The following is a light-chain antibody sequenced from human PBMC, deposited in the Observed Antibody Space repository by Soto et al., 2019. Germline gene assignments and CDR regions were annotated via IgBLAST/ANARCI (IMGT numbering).Light chain of an antibody. V-gene: IGKV3-11*01. CDR3: QQRSNIFT. CDR2: DAS. J-gene: IGKJ3*01. Sequence: EIVLTQSPATLSLSPGERATLSCRASQSVSSYLAWYQQKPGQAPRLLIYDASNRATGIPARFSGSGSGTDFTLTISSLEPEDFAVYYCQQRSNIFTFCPGTKVDI. CDR1: QSVSSY.